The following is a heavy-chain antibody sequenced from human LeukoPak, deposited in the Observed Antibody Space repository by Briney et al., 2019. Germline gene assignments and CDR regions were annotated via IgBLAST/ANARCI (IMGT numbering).Heavy chain of an antibody. CDR2: IKQDGSEK. D-gene: IGHD3-10*01. Sequence: GGSLSLSCAASGFTFSSYWMSWVRQAPGKGLEWVANIKQDGSEKYYVDSVKGRFTISRDNAKNSLYLQMNSLRAEDTAVYYCAREVYYGSGSYSWYYYGMDVWGQGTTVTVSS. J-gene: IGHJ6*01. V-gene: IGHV3-7*01. CDR3: AREVYYGSGSYSWYYYGMDV. CDR1: GFTFSSYW.